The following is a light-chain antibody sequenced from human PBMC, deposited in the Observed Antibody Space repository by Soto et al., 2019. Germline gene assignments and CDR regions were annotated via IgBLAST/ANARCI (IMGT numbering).Light chain of an antibody. CDR1: QSIDTW. CDR3: QQYNSYPWT. V-gene: IGKV1-5*01. Sequence: DIQMTQSPSTLSASVGDRVTITCRASQSIDTWLAWYHQKPGKAPKPLICDASSLESGVPSRFSGSGSGTEFALTISSLQPDDFATYYCQQYNSYPWTFGQGTKVDI. CDR2: DAS. J-gene: IGKJ1*01.